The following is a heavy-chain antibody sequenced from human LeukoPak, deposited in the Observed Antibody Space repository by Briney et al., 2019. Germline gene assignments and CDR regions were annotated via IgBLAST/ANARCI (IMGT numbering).Heavy chain of an antibody. J-gene: IGHJ4*02. CDR2: MNPKNGGT. CDR1: GHTFTGNY. V-gene: IGHV1-2*02. Sequence: ASVKVSCKASGHTFTGNYIHWLRQAPGQGLEWMGWMNPKNGGTNYALKFQGRVTMTGDTSINTAYLNLSGLRSDDSALYYCTRALAFWGQGTLVTVSS. CDR3: TRALAF.